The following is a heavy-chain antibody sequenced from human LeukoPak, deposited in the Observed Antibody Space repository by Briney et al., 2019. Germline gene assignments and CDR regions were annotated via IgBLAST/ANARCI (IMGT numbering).Heavy chain of an antibody. J-gene: IGHJ6*04. V-gene: IGHV1-69*01. CDR2: IIPIFGTA. CDR3: ARVAIAVAGSTYYYYYYYGMDV. D-gene: IGHD6-19*01. CDR1: GGTFSSYA. Sequence: SVKVSCKASGGTFSSYAISWVRRAPGQGLEWMGGIIPIFGTANYAQKFQGRVTITADESTSTAYMELSSLRSEDTAVYYCARVAIAVAGSTYYYYYYYGMDVWGKGTTVTVSS.